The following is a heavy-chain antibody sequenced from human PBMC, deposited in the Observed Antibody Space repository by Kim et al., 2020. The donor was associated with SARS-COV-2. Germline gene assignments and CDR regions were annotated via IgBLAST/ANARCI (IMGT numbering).Heavy chain of an antibody. CDR3: ARLTKQWLIDYWYFDL. J-gene: IGHJ2*01. CDR1: GGSISSSSYY. CDR2: IYYSGST. D-gene: IGHD6-19*01. Sequence: SETLSLTCTVSGGSISSSSYYWGWIRQPPGKGLEWIGSIYYSGSTYYNPSLKSRVTISVDTSKNQFSLKLSSVTAADTAVYYCARLTKQWLIDYWYFDLCGRGTLVTVSS. V-gene: IGHV4-39*01.